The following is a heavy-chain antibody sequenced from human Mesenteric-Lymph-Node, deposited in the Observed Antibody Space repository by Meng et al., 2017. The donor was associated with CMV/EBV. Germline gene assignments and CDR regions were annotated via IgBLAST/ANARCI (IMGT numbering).Heavy chain of an antibody. V-gene: IGHV3-23*03. J-gene: IGHJ4*02. Sequence: AASGFTFSSYAMSWVRQATGKGLEWVSVIYSGGSSTYYADSVKGRFTISRDNSKNTLYLQMNSLRAEDTAVYYCAKHDSSGYYLLDYWGQGTLVTVSS. CDR2: IYSGGSST. D-gene: IGHD3-22*01. CDR1: GFTFSSYA. CDR3: AKHDSSGYYLLDY.